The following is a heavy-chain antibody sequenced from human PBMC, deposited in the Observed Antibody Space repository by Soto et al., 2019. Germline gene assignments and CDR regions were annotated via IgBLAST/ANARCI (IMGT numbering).Heavy chain of an antibody. Sequence: SVKVSCKASGGTFSSYAISWVRQAPGQGLEWMGGIIPIFGTANYAQKFQGRVTITADESTSTAYMELSSLRSEDTAVYYCARASPDYYDSSGYWMGYYYYYGMDVWGQGTTVTVSS. CDR3: ARASPDYYDSSGYWMGYYYYYGMDV. D-gene: IGHD3-22*01. CDR2: IIPIFGTA. V-gene: IGHV1-69*13. J-gene: IGHJ6*02. CDR1: GGTFSSYA.